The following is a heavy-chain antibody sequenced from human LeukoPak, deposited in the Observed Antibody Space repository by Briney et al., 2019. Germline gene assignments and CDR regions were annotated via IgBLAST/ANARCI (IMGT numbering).Heavy chain of an antibody. CDR2: ISYDGSNK. J-gene: IGHJ4*02. CDR1: GFTFSSYG. D-gene: IGHD6-13*01. V-gene: IGHV3-30*18. CDR3: AKGWYSSSWYYFDY. Sequence: GGSLRLSCAASGFTFSSYGMHWVRQALGKGLEWVAVISYDGSNKYYADSVKGRFTISRDNSKNTLYLQMNSLRAEDTAVYYCAKGWYSSSWYYFDYWGQGTLVTVSS.